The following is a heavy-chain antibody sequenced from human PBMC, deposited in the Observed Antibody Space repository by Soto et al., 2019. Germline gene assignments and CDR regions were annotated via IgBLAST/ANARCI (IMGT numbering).Heavy chain of an antibody. Sequence: QVHLVESGGGVVQPGRSLRLSCAASGFTFSNNGMHWVRQAPGKGLEWMGVISYEGSEKYYAGSVKGRFTISRDNSKNTLYLQMGTLRAEDTAIYYCVKDKGAAAGFDYWGQGILVTVSS. CDR3: VKDKGAAAGFDY. V-gene: IGHV3-30*18. D-gene: IGHD6-13*01. CDR1: GFTFSNNG. CDR2: ISYEGSEK. J-gene: IGHJ4*02.